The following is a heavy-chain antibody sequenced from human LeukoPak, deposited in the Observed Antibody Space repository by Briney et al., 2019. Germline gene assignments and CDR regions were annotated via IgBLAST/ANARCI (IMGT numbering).Heavy chain of an antibody. CDR2: ISSDGSNQ. J-gene: IGHJ4*02. V-gene: IGHV3-30*04. CDR3: ARAQRTIGELFSPDY. CDR1: GFTFSSYA. Sequence: PGRSLRLSCAPSGFTFSSYAMHWVRQAPGKGLEWVAVISSDGSNQYYADSVKGRFTISRDNSKNTLYLQMNSLRAEDTGLYYCARAQRTIGELFSPDYWGQGTLVNVSS. D-gene: IGHD3-10*01.